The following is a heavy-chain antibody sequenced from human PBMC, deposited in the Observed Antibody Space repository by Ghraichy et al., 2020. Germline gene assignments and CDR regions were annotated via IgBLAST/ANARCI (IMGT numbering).Heavy chain of an antibody. CDR3: ARDRAGDFWSGYWGVYYYYYGMDV. CDR1: GFTFSSYS. CDR2: ISSSSSYI. Sequence: LSLTCAASGFTFSSYSMNWVRQAPGKGLEWVSSISSSSSYIYYADSVKGRFTISRDNAKNSLYLQMNSLRAEDTAVYYCARDRAGDFWSGYWGVYYYYYGMDVWGQGTTVTVSS. V-gene: IGHV3-21*01. J-gene: IGHJ6*02. D-gene: IGHD3-3*01.